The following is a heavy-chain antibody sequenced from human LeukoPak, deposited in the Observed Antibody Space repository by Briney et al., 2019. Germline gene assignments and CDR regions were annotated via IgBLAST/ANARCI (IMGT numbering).Heavy chain of an antibody. CDR3: AKDLVAMISSYFDY. V-gene: IGHV3-30*02. J-gene: IGHJ4*02. Sequence: HPGGSLRLSCAASGFTFSSYGMHWVRQAPGKGLEWVAFIRYDGSNKYYADSVKGRFTISRDNSKNTLYLQMNSLRAEDTAVYYCAKDLVAMISSYFDYWGQGILVTVSS. D-gene: IGHD5-12*01. CDR2: IRYDGSNK. CDR1: GFTFSSYG.